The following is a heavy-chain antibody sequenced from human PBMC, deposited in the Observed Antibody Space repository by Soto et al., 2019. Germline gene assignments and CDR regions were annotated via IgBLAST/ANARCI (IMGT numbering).Heavy chain of an antibody. J-gene: IGHJ4*02. CDR2: IYYSGST. Sequence: TLSLTCTVSGGSINSGDYYWSWIRQPPGKGLEWIGCIYYSGSTHYNPSLKSRVSMSIDMSKSQFSLRLSSATAADTAVYYCAGDSLGITGTGTFDSWGQGTLVTVSS. CDR1: GGSINSGDYY. V-gene: IGHV4-30-4*01. D-gene: IGHD1-7*01. CDR3: AGDSLGITGTGTFDS.